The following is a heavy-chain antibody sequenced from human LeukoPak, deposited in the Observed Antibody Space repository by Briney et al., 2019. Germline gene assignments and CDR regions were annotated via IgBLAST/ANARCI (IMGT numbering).Heavy chain of an antibody. CDR2: MNPNSGNT. V-gene: IGHV1-8*01. CDR1: GYTFTSYD. Sequence: VASVKVSCKASGYTFTSYDINWVRQTTGQGLEWMGWMNPNSGNTGYVQKFQGRVSMTRNSSISTAYMELSSLRSEDTAVYYCARFNSDYDDFDYWGQGTLVTVSS. CDR3: ARFNSDYDDFDY. J-gene: IGHJ4*02. D-gene: IGHD4-17*01.